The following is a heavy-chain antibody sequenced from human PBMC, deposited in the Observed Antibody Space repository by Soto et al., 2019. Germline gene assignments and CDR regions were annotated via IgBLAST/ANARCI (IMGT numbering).Heavy chain of an antibody. V-gene: IGHV4-59*08. J-gene: IGHJ4*02. CDR3: ARHTAFLEWLY. CDR2: IYYSGST. Sequence: SETLSLTCTVSVGSISSYYWSWIRQPPGKGLEWIGYIYYSGSTNYNPSLKSRVTISVDTSKDQFSLKLSSVTAADTAVYYCARHTAFLEWLYWGQGTLVTVSS. D-gene: IGHD3-3*02. CDR1: VGSISSYY.